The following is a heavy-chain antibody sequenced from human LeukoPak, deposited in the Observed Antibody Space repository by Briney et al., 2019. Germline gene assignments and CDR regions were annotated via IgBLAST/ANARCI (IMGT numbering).Heavy chain of an antibody. V-gene: IGHV3-73*01. J-gene: IGHJ3*02. CDR1: GSTFSDSA. D-gene: IGHD3-22*01. Sequence: GGSLKLSCAASGSTFSDSAMHWVRQASGKGLEWVGRIRNKAKSYATAYAESVKGRFTISRDDSKNTAYLQMNSLKTEDTAVYYCTHYYDSSGYYGAFDIWGQGTMVTVSS. CDR2: IRNKAKSYAT. CDR3: THYYDSSGYYGAFDI.